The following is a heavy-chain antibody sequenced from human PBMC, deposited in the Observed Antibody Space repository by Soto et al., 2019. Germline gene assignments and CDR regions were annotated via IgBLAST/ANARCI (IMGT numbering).Heavy chain of an antibody. J-gene: IGHJ2*01. Sequence: GGSLRLSCAASGFTFSSYGMHWFRQAPGKGLEWVAVIWYDGSNKYYADSVKGRFTISRDNSKNTLYLQMNSLRAEDTAVYYCARDRTVKTGWYFDLWGRGTLVTVSS. D-gene: IGHD4-17*01. CDR2: IWYDGSNK. CDR1: GFTFSSYG. CDR3: ARDRTVKTGWYFDL. V-gene: IGHV3-33*01.